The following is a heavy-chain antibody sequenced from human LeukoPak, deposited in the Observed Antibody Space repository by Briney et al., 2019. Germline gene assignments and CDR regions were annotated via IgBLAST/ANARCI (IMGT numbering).Heavy chain of an antibody. D-gene: IGHD3-3*01. CDR1: GGSISSYY. CDR3: AGITIFGVVMASEDYPLPLPFDI. V-gene: IGHV4-59*01. J-gene: IGHJ3*02. CDR2: IYYSGST. Sequence: SETLSLTCTVSGGSISSYYWSWIRQPPGKGLEWIGYIYYSGSTNYNPSLKSRVTISVDTTKNQFSLKLSSVTAADTAVYYCAGITIFGVVMASEDYPLPLPFDIWGQGTMVTVSS.